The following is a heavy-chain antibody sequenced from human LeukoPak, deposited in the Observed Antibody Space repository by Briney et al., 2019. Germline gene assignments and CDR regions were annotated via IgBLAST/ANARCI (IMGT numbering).Heavy chain of an antibody. J-gene: IGHJ6*02. CDR3: ARDLGIAARPYYYYGMDV. CDR1: GFTLSSNY. D-gene: IGHD6-6*01. CDR2: IYSGGST. Sequence: GGSLRLSCAASGFTLSSNYMSWVRQAPGKGLEWGSVIYSGGSTYYADSVKGRFTVSRDNSKTTLSLQMNSLRAEDTAVYYCARDLGIAARPYYYYGMDVWGQGTTVTVSS. V-gene: IGHV3-66*01.